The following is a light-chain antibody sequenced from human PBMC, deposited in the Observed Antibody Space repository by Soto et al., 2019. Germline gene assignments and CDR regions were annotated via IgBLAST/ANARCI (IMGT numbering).Light chain of an antibody. Sequence: DIQMTQSPSSLSASVGDRVTITCRASQSISSYLNWYQHKPGKAPKLLIFAASTLQGGVPSRFSGGGSGTDFTLTISRLEPEDFAVYYCQQYGSSPPWTFGQGTKVEIK. V-gene: IGKV1-39*01. J-gene: IGKJ1*01. CDR1: QSISSY. CDR2: AAS. CDR3: QQYGSSPPWT.